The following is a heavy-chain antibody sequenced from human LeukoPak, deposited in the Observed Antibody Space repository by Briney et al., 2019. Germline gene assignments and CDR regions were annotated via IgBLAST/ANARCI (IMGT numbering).Heavy chain of an antibody. CDR2: IYYSGST. V-gene: IGHV4-59*01. CDR1: GGSISSYY. Sequence: PSETLSLTGTVSGGSISSYYWSWIRQPPGKGLEWIGYIYYSGSTNYNPSLKSRVTISVDTSKNQFSLKLSSVTAADTAVYYCATTTVTTHYYYYMDVWGKGTTVTVSS. D-gene: IGHD4-17*01. CDR3: ATTTVTTHYYYYMDV. J-gene: IGHJ6*03.